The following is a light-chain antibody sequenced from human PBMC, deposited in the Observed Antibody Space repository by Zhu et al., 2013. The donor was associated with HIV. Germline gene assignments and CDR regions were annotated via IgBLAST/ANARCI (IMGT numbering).Light chain of an antibody. V-gene: IGKV3-11*01. Sequence: EFVLTQSPDTLSLSPGERATLSCRASQSVTSYFAWYQQKPGQAPRLLIFDVSKRAPGIPARFSGSGSGTDFTLTISSLEPEDFAVYYCQQRDTWPRIIFGQGTRLQIK. CDR1: QSVTSY. CDR2: DVS. J-gene: IGKJ5*01. CDR3: QQRDTWPRII.